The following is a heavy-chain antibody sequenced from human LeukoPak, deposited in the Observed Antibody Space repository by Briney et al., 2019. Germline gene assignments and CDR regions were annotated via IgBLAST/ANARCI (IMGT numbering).Heavy chain of an antibody. CDR1: GGSVSSGSYY. V-gene: IGHV4-61*01. D-gene: IGHD2-2*01. Sequence: PSETLSLTCTVSGGSVSSGSYYWGWIRQPPGKGLEWIGFIHNSGSTKYNPSLMSRVTISVDTSKNQFSLKLSSVTAAETAAYYCARGGASSIPFDPWGQGTLVTVSS. J-gene: IGHJ5*02. CDR3: ARGGASSIPFDP. CDR2: IHNSGST.